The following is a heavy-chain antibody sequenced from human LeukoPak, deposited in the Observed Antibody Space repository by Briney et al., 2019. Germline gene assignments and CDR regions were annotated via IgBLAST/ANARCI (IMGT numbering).Heavy chain of an antibody. CDR3: ARGKQLWFGFDY. J-gene: IGHJ4*02. CDR1: GFTFSRYA. D-gene: IGHD5-18*01. V-gene: IGHV3-30*04. Sequence: GRSLRLSCAASGFTFSRYAMHWVRQAPGKWLEWVAVISYDGSNKYYADSVKGRFTISRDNSKNTLYVQMNSLRGEDTAVYYCARGKQLWFGFDYWGQGTLVTVSS. CDR2: ISYDGSNK.